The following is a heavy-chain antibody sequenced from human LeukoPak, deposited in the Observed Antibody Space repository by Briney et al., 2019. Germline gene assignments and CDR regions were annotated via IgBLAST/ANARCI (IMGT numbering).Heavy chain of an antibody. CDR1: GFTFSTYT. V-gene: IGHV3-23*01. CDR3: AIDPNWGTHS. CDR2: IGNNGGGI. J-gene: IGHJ4*02. D-gene: IGHD7-27*01. Sequence: GGPLRLSCAASGFTFSTYTMYWVRHPPGKRLEWVSIIGNNGGGIHYADSVKGRFTISRDNFKNALHLQMNSLRVEDTAVYYCAIDPNWGTHSWGQGVLVTVSS.